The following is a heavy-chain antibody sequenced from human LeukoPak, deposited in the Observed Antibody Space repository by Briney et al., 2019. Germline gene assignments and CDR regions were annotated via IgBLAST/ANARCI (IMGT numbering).Heavy chain of an antibody. J-gene: IGHJ4*02. CDR2: ISYDGSNK. Sequence: PGRSLRLSCAASGFTFSSYAMHWVRQAPGKGLKWVAVISYDGSNKYYADSVKGRFTISRDNSKNTLYLQMNSLRAEDTAVYYCARDMSYGHEGFDYWGQGTLVTVSS. V-gene: IGHV3-30-3*01. CDR3: ARDMSYGHEGFDY. D-gene: IGHD5-18*01. CDR1: GFTFSSYA.